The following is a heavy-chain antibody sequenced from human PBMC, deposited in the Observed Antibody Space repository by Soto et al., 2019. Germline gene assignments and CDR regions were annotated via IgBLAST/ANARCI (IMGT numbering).Heavy chain of an antibody. V-gene: IGHV1-18*01. CDR2: ISAYNGNT. J-gene: IGHJ4*02. CDR3: ARVPQGYCSSTSCPFDY. CDR1: GYTFTSYG. Sequence: ASVKVSCKASGYTFTSYGISWVRQAPGQGLEWMGWISAYNGNTNYAQKLQGRVTMTTDTSTSTAYMELRSLRSDDTAVYYCARVPQGYCSSTSCPFDYWGQGTLVTV. D-gene: IGHD2-2*01.